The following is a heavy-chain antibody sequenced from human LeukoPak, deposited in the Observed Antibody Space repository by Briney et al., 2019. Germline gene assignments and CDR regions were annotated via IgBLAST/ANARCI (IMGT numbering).Heavy chain of an antibody. J-gene: IGHJ4*02. V-gene: IGHV3-73*01. CDR3: ITDHTDYTFMDY. CDR1: GFTFSGSA. CDR2: IRDKATNYAT. Sequence: GGSPRLSCAASGFTFSGSAMHWVRQTSEKGLEWVARIRDKATNYATTYAASVKGRFTISRDDSKNTAYLQMNSLKMEDTAVYFCITDHTDYTFMDYWGQGTLVTVSS. D-gene: IGHD4-11*01.